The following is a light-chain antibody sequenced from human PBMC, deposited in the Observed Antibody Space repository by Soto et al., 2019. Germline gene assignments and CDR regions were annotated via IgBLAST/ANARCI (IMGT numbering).Light chain of an antibody. CDR1: SSDVGAYNY. CDR3: SSYAVGFYV. V-gene: IGLV2-8*01. J-gene: IGLJ1*01. CDR2: EVD. Sequence: QSALTQPPSASGSPGQSVTISCTGTSSDVGAYNYVSWFQQHPGKAPKLMIYEVDKRPSGVPDRFSGSKSGNTASLTVSGLQTEDEPEYYCSSYAVGFYVFGTWTKVTVL.